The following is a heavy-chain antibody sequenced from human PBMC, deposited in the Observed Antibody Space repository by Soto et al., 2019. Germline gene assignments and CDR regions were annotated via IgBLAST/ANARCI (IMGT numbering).Heavy chain of an antibody. CDR3: ARAGLAAACTFDD. D-gene: IGHD6-13*01. CDR2: ISSSSSYI. CDR1: GFTFSSYS. J-gene: IGHJ4*02. Sequence: GGTLRLSCAASGFTFSSYSMNWVRQAPGKGLEWVSSISSSSSYIYYADSVKGRFTISRDNAKNSLYLQMNSLRAEDTAVYYGARAGLAAACTFDDWGQGTLVTVSS. V-gene: IGHV3-21*01.